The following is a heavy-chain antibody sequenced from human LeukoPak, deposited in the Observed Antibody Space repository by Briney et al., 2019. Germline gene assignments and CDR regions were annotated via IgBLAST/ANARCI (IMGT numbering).Heavy chain of an antibody. J-gene: IGHJ4*02. D-gene: IGHD1-1*01. CDR1: GGSISSYY. V-gene: IGHV4-59*12. Sequence: PSETLSLTCTVSGGSISSYYWSWIRQPPGKGLEWIGYIYHSGSTYYNPSLKSRVTISVDRSKNQFSLKLSSVTAADTAVYYCAGEGRLSAFDYWGQGTLVTVSS. CDR3: AGEGRLSAFDY. CDR2: IYHSGST.